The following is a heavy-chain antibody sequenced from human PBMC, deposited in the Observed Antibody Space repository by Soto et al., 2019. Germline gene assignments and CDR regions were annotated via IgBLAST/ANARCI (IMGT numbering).Heavy chain of an antibody. CDR2: INPSGGST. CDR1: GYTFTSYY. J-gene: IGHJ6*02. V-gene: IGHV1-46*01. CDR3: ARDIDPGAQYYYYYGMDV. Sequence: QVQLVQSGAEVKKPGASVKVSCKASGYTFTSYYMHWVRQAPGQGLEWMGIINPSGGSTSYAQKFQGRVTMTRDTSTSTVYMVLSSLRSEDTAVYYCARDIDPGAQYYYYYGMDVWGQGTTVTVSS. D-gene: IGHD2-15*01.